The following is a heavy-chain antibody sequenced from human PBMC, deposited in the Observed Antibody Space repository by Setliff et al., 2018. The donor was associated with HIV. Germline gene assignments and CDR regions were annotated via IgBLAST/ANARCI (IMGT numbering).Heavy chain of an antibody. D-gene: IGHD3-10*01. Sequence: SETLSLTCSVSGYSISSGYYWGWIRQPPGKGLEWIGTIYHSGSTYYNPSLKSRVTISVDTSKNQFSLNLSSVTAADTAVYFCARVPFGSGSYYFDFWGQGTLVTVSS. CDR2: IYHSGST. V-gene: IGHV4-38-2*02. CDR1: GYSISSGYY. CDR3: ARVPFGSGSYYFDF. J-gene: IGHJ4*02.